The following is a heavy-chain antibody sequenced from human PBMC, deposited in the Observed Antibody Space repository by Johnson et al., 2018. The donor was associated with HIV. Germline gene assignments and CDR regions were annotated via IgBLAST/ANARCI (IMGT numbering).Heavy chain of an antibody. CDR2: ISSSGSTI. D-gene: IGHD1-26*01. CDR3: ARSRGGSSEDAFDI. CDR1: GITVGTNY. J-gene: IGHJ3*02. V-gene: IGHV3-11*01. Sequence: QVQLVESGGGVVQPGRSLRLSCAASGITVGTNYMSWVRKAPGKGLEWVSSISSSGSTIYYADSVKGRFTISRDNAKNSLYLLMNSLRAEDTAFYYCARSRGGSSEDAFDIWGQGTMVTVSS.